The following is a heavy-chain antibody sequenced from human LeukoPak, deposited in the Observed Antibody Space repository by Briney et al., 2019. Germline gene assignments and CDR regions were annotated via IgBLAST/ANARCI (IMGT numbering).Heavy chain of an antibody. Sequence: SETLSPTCAVYGGSFSGYYWSWIRQPPGKGLEWIGEINHSGSTNYNPSLKSRVTISVDTSKNQFSLKLSSVTAADTAVYYCARRGYYYDSSGYRDWGQGTLVTVSS. J-gene: IGHJ4*02. D-gene: IGHD3-22*01. V-gene: IGHV4-34*01. CDR3: ARRGYYYDSSGYRD. CDR2: INHSGST. CDR1: GGSFSGYY.